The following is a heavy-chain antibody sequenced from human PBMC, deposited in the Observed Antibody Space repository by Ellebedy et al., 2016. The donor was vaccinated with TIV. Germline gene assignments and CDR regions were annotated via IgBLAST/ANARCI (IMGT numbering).Heavy chain of an antibody. CDR3: AREVVVITTGWFDP. V-gene: IGHV1-3*01. CDR2: INAGNGNT. CDR1: GYTFTSYA. J-gene: IGHJ5*02. D-gene: IGHD3-22*01. Sequence: ASVKVSCXASGYTFTSYAMHWVRQAPGQRLEWMGWINAGNGNTKYSQKFQGRVTITRDTSASTAYMELSSLRSEDTAVYYCAREVVVITTGWFDPWGQGTLDTVSS.